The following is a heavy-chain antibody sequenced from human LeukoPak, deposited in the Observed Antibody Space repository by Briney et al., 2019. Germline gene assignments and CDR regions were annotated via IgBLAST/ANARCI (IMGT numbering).Heavy chain of an antibody. CDR1: GYTFTDYY. J-gene: IGHJ3*02. CDR2: ISAYNGNT. Sequence: ASVKVSCKASGYTFTDYYMHWVRQAPGQGLEWMGWISAYNGNTNYAQKLQGRVTMTTDTSTSTAYMELRSLRSDDTAVYYCASLPQYYYDSSGYYEDAFDIWGQGTMVTVSS. CDR3: ASLPQYYYDSSGYYEDAFDI. V-gene: IGHV1-18*04. D-gene: IGHD3-22*01.